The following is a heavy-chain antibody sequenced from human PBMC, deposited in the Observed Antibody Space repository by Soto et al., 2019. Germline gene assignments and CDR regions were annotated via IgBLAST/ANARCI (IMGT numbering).Heavy chain of an antibody. Sequence: GSLRLSCAASGFTFDDYTMHWVRQAPGKGLEWVSLISWDGGSTNYADSVKGRLTISRDNSKNFLFLQMYSLRTEDTALYYCAKYIGCLRGCYYDSSGYYYYGMDVWGQGTTVTAP. CDR1: GFTFDDYT. V-gene: IGHV3-43*01. CDR2: ISWDGGST. J-gene: IGHJ6*02. D-gene: IGHD3-22*01. CDR3: AKYIGCLRGCYYDSSGYYYYGMDV.